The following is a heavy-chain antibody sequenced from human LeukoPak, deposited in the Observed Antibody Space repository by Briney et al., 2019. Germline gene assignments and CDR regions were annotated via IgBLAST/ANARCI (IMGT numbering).Heavy chain of an antibody. CDR3: ARGGLYSSSWYNWFNP. Sequence: PSETLSLTCTVSGDSIRNYYWNWIRQPPGKGLEWIGYIYYSGSTNYNPSLKSRVTISVDTSKNQFSLKLSSVTAADTAVYYCARGGLYSSSWYNWFNPWGQGTLVTVSS. CDR2: IYYSGST. J-gene: IGHJ5*02. CDR1: GDSIRNYY. V-gene: IGHV4-59*01. D-gene: IGHD6-13*01.